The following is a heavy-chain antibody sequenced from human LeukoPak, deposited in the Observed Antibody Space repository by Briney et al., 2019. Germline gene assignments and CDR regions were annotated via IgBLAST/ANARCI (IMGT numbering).Heavy chain of an antibody. CDR2: IYTSGST. J-gene: IGHJ6*04. Sequence: SGPTLVKPTQTLTLTCTFSGFSLSTSGVGVGWIRQPAGKGLEWIGRIYTSGSTNYNPSLKSRVTISVDTSKNQFSLKLSSVTAADTAVYYCARVQGDFWSGYSDVWGKGTTVTVSS. CDR1: GFSLSTSG. CDR3: ARVQGDFWSGYSDV. D-gene: IGHD3-3*01. V-gene: IGHV4-61*02.